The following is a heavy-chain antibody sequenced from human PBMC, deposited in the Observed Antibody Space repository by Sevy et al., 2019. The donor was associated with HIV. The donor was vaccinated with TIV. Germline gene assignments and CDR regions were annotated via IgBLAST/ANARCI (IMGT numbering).Heavy chain of an antibody. D-gene: IGHD6-19*01. CDR3: PRENIAVAGIGDYFDH. V-gene: IGHV3-33*01. CDR2: IWYDGSNK. Sequence: GGSLRLSCVASGFTFSTYGMHWVRQAPGKGLEWVAVIWYDGSNKEYVDSVKGRFTISRDNSKDTLYLQMNSLRAEDTAVYYWPRENIAVAGIGDYFDHWGQGTLVTVSS. J-gene: IGHJ4*02. CDR1: GFTFSTYG.